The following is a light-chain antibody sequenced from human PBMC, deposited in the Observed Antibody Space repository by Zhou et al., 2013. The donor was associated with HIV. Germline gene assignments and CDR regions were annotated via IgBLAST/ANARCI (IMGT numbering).Light chain of an antibody. J-gene: IGKJ4*01. CDR3: QQYKIYPLT. Sequence: AIRMTQSPSSFSASTGDRVTITCRATHSISTYVAWFQQKPGKAPKLLVYAASTLQSGVPSKFSGSGSGTDFTLTISNLQPEDIASYYCQQYKIYPLTFGGGTKVEIK. CDR2: AAS. CDR1: HSISTY. V-gene: IGKV1-8*01.